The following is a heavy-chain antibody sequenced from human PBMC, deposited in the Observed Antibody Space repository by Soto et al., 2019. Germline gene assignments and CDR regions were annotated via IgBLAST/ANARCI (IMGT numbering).Heavy chain of an antibody. CDR2: ISYTGST. D-gene: IGHD1-26*01. CDR1: GGSVNSVGYM. V-gene: IGHV4-61*03. CDR3: ARISGAYGAIDF. J-gene: IGHJ4*02. Sequence: SETLSLTCNVSGGSVNSVGYMWTWIRQPPGKGLEWIGYISYTGSTNYNPSLKSRLSISVDASKNRFSLKVSSMTYADSAVYYRARISGAYGAIDFWGQGTLVTAPQ.